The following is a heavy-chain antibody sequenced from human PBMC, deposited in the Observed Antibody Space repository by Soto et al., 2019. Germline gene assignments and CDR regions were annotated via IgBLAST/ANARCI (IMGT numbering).Heavy chain of an antibody. V-gene: IGHV4-39*01. CDR1: GGSISSSSYY. Sequence: QLQLQESGPGLVKPSETLSLTCTVSGGSISSSSYYWGWIRQPPGKGLEWIGSIYYSGSTYYNPSLKGRVTISVDTSKNQFSLKLRSVTAADTAVYYCARHCSSTSCPPDAFDIWGQGTMVTVSS. CDR3: ARHCSSTSCPPDAFDI. D-gene: IGHD2-2*01. J-gene: IGHJ3*02. CDR2: IYYSGST.